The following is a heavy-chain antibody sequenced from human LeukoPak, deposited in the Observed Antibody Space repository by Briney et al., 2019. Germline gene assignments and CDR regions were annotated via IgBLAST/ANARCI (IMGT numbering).Heavy chain of an antibody. V-gene: IGHV3-7*05. D-gene: IGHD4-17*01. CDR2: IKQDGSEK. Sequence: GGSLRLSCAASGFTFSNAWMSWVRQAPGKGLEWVANIKQDGSEKYYVDSVKGRFTISRDNAENSLYLQMNSLRAEDTAVYYCAYGGYFFNYWGQGTLVTVSS. J-gene: IGHJ4*02. CDR3: AYGGYFFNY. CDR1: GFTFSNAW.